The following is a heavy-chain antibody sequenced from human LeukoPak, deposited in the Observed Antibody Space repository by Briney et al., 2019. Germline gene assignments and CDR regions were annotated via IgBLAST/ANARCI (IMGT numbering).Heavy chain of an antibody. Sequence: GGSLRLSCAASGFNFSRNWMSWVRQAPGKGLEWVTNIKEDGSEKYYVDSVKGRFTISRDNAKNSLFLQMNSLRVEDTAVYYCARDDEITLGTDSCGQGTLVTVSS. J-gene: IGHJ4*02. CDR3: ARDDEITLGTDS. V-gene: IGHV3-7*01. CDR1: GFNFSRNW. CDR2: IKEDGSEK. D-gene: IGHD3-16*01.